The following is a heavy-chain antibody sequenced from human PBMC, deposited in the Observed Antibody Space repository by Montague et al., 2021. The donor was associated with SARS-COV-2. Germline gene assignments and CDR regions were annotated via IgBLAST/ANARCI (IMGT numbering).Heavy chain of an antibody. Sequence: PALVKPTQTLTLTCTFSGVSLSTSGMCVSWIRQPPGKALEWLARIDWDDDKYYSTSLKTRLTISKYTSKNQVGLTMTNMDPVDTATYYCARTYYDILTGRDYGMDVWGQGTTVTVSS. CDR2: IDWDDDK. J-gene: IGHJ6*02. D-gene: IGHD3-9*01. CDR3: ARTYYDILTGRDYGMDV. CDR1: GVSLSTSGMC. V-gene: IGHV2-70*11.